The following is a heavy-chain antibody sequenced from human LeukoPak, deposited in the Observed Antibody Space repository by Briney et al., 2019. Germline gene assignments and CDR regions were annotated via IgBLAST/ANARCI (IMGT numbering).Heavy chain of an antibody. J-gene: IGHJ4*02. CDR2: ISSRSSTI. CDR3: ARDLDCSGGSCYYFDY. V-gene: IGHV3-48*04. Sequence: GGSLRLSCAASGFTFSSHDMNWVRQAPGKGLEWVSFISSRSSTIYYADSVKGRFTISRDNAKNSLYLQMNSLRAEDTAVYYCARDLDCSGGSCYYFDYWGQGTLVTVSS. CDR1: GFTFSSHD. D-gene: IGHD2-15*01.